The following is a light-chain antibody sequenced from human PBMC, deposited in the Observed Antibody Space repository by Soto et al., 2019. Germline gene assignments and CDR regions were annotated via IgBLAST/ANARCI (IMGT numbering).Light chain of an antibody. Sequence: DIVVTQSPGTLSLSPVSRASLSCRDSQSVTSSYLAWYQQKPGQAPRLLIYGASIRATGIPDRLSGSGSGTDFTLTISRLEPEDFAVYYCQQYGSSPWTFGQGTKVDIK. V-gene: IGKV3-20*01. CDR3: QQYGSSPWT. CDR1: QSVTSSY. CDR2: GAS. J-gene: IGKJ1*01.